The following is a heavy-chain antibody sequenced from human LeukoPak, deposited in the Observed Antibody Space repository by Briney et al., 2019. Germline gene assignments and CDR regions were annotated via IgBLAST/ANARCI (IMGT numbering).Heavy chain of an antibody. V-gene: IGHV3-30-3*01. CDR2: ISHDGYHE. D-gene: IGHD3-3*01. Sequence: TGGSLRLSCAASGFAFSQFTVHWVRQAPGKGLEWVAVISHDGYHEYYADSVKGRFTISRDNAKNSLYLQMNSLRAEDTAVYYCAREGGMGYDFWSGYYAYYYGMDVWGQGTTVTVSS. J-gene: IGHJ6*02. CDR3: AREGGMGYDFWSGYYAYYYGMDV. CDR1: GFAFSQFT.